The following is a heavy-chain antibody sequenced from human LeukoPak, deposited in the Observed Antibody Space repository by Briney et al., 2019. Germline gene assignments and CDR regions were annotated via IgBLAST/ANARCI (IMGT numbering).Heavy chain of an antibody. Sequence: ASVKVSCKASGYIFTTYYMNWVRQAPGQGLGWMGIINPSAGSTSYAQKFQGRVSMTRDTSTNTVYMELSSLRSEDTAVYYCVRGGYDFSSGYYPSRWGQGTLVTVSS. J-gene: IGHJ4*02. V-gene: IGHV1-46*01. CDR3: VRGGYDFSSGYYPSR. CDR1: GYIFTTYY. D-gene: IGHD3-3*01. CDR2: INPSAGST.